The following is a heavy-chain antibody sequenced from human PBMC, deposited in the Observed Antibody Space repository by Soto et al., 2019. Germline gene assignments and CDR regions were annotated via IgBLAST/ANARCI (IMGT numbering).Heavy chain of an antibody. CDR2: ISAYNGNT. CDR3: AIDLAAAGDSEYFQH. J-gene: IGHJ1*01. D-gene: IGHD6-13*01. CDR1: GYTFTSYG. V-gene: IGHV1-18*01. Sequence: ASVKVSCKASGYTFTSYGISWVRQAPGQGLEWMGWISAYNGNTNYAQKLQGRVTMTTDTSTSTAYMELRSLRSDDTAVYYCAIDLAAAGDSEYFQHWGQGTLVTVSS.